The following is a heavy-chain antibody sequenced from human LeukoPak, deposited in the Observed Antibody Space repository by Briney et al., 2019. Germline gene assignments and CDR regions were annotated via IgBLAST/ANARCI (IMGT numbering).Heavy chain of an antibody. Sequence: HPGGSLRLSCAASGYTFSSYGMHGVRQAPGKGLEGGAFIRYDGSNKYYADSVKPRFTISRDNSKNTLYLQMNRLRAEDTPVYYCARVGRDVRGAFDIWGQGTMVSVSS. CDR1: GYTFSSYG. CDR2: IRYDGSNK. J-gene: IGHJ3*02. D-gene: IGHD3-10*02. CDR3: ARVGRDVRGAFDI. V-gene: IGHV3-30*02.